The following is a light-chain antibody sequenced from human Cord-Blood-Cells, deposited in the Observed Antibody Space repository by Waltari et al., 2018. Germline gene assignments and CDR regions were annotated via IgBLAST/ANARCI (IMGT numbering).Light chain of an antibody. V-gene: IGLV2-11*01. CDR2: DVS. CDR1: SSDVGGYNY. CDR3: CSYAGSYTLYV. J-gene: IGLJ1*01. Sequence: QSALTQPRSVSGSHGQPVPISCTGPSSDVGGYNYVSWYQQHPVKAPKRMIYDVSKRPSGVPDRFSGSKSGNTASLTISGLQAEDEADYYCCSYAGSYTLYVFGTGTKVTVL.